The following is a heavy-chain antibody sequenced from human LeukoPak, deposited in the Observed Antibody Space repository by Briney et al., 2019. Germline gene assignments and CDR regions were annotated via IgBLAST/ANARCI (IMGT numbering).Heavy chain of an antibody. V-gene: IGHV1-69*13. CDR3: ATHRITGWYRGIGDY. Sequence: ASVKVSCKASGGTFSIYAISWVRQAPGQGLEWMGGIIPIFGTANYAQKFQGRVTITADESTSTAYMELSSLRSEDTAVYYCATHRITGWYRGIGDYWGQGTLVTVSS. CDR2: IIPIFGTA. D-gene: IGHD6-19*01. J-gene: IGHJ4*02. CDR1: GGTFSIYA.